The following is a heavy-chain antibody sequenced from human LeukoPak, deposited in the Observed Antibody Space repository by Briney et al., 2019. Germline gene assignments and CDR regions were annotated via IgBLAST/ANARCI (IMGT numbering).Heavy chain of an antibody. J-gene: IGHJ4*02. CDR3: ARVGFFGSFDY. CDR2: ISSSGSTI. CDR1: GFTFSSYS. V-gene: IGHV3-48*04. D-gene: IGHD3-3*01. Sequence: GGSLRLSCAASGFTFSSYSMNWVRQAPGKGLEWVSYISSSGSTIYYADSVKGRFTISRDNAKNSLYLQMNSLRAEDTAVYYCARVGFFGSFDYWGQGTLVTVSS.